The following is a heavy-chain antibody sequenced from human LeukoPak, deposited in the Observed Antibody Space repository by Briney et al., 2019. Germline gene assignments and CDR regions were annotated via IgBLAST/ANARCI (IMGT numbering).Heavy chain of an antibody. CDR1: GYTFTGYY. D-gene: IGHD5-24*01. V-gene: IGHV1-2*02. J-gene: IGHJ3*02. Sequence: ASVKVSCKASGYTFTGYYMHWVRQAPGQGLEWMGWINPNSGGTHYAQKFRGRVTMTSDTSISLAYMEMTRLTSDDTAVYYCARESGEMSTIESFDIWGQGTMVAVSS. CDR3: ARESGEMSTIESFDI. CDR2: INPNSGGT.